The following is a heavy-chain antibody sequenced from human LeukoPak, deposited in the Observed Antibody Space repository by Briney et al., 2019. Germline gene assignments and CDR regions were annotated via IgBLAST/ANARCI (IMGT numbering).Heavy chain of an antibody. CDR2: IKQDGSGK. CDR3: ARVSVRITMIVVGNDAFDI. J-gene: IGHJ3*02. CDR1: GFTFSSYW. D-gene: IGHD3-22*01. V-gene: IGHV3-7*04. Sequence: PGGSLRLSCAASGFTFSSYWMSWVRQAPGKGLEWVANIKQDGSGKYYVDSVKGRFTISRDNAKNSLYLQMNSLRAEDTAVYYCARVSVRITMIVVGNDAFDIWGQGTMVTVSS.